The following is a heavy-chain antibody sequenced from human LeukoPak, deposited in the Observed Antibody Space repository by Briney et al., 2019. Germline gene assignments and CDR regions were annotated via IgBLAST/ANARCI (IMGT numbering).Heavy chain of an antibody. CDR1: GGSISSYY. V-gene: IGHV4-59*12. D-gene: IGHD3-22*01. CDR2: IHYSGST. J-gene: IGHJ5*02. CDR3: ARDTTYYYDTRGFDP. Sequence: SETLSLTCAVSGGSISSYYWSWIRQPPGRGLEWIGSIHYSGSTSYNSSLKSRVTISLDTSKNQFSLSLSFVTAADTAVYYCARDTTYYYDTRGFDPWGQGALVTVSS.